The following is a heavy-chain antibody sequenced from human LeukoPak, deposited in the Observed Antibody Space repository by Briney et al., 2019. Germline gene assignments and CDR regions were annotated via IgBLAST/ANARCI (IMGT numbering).Heavy chain of an antibody. J-gene: IGHJ3*02. V-gene: IGHV4-59*01. D-gene: IGHD4-23*01. CDR1: GGSISSYY. Sequence: SETLSLTCTVSGGSISSYYWSWIRQPPGKGLEWIGYIHYSGSTNYNPSLKSRVTISVDTSKSQFSLKLSSVTAADTAVYYCAITPRYGGPVGGAFDIWGQGTMVTVSS. CDR2: IHYSGST. CDR3: AITPRYGGPVGGAFDI.